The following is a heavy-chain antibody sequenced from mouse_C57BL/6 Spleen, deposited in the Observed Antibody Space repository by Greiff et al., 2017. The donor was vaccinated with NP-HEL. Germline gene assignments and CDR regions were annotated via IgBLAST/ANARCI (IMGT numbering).Heavy chain of an antibody. CDR3: ASTLDGSSYFDY. D-gene: IGHD1-1*01. CDR1: GYTFTSYW. J-gene: IGHJ2*01. CDR2: IYPSDSET. V-gene: IGHV1-61*01. Sequence: VQLKQPGAELVRPGSSVKLSCKASGYTFTSYWMDWVKQRPGQGLEWIGNIYPSDSETHYNQKFKDKATLTVDKSSSTAYMQLSSLTSEDSAVYYCASTLDGSSYFDYWGQGTTLTVSS.